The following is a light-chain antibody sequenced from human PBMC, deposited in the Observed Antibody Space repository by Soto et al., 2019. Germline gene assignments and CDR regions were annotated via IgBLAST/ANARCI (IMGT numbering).Light chain of an antibody. Sequence: EIVLTQSPGTLSLSPGERATLSCRASQSVSSSYLAWYQQQPGQPPGLLIYGASSRATGIPDRFSGSESGTDFTLTISRLEPEDFAVYYCQQYSSSPQTFGQGTKVEIK. J-gene: IGKJ1*01. CDR1: QSVSSSY. CDR3: QQYSSSPQT. CDR2: GAS. V-gene: IGKV3-20*01.